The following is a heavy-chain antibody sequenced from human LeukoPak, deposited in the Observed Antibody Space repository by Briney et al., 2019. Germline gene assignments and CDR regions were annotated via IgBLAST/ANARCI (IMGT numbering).Heavy chain of an antibody. CDR3: ARGGGLTIFGVVKAFDY. CDR2: IFYSGTT. J-gene: IGHJ4*02. Sequence: SETLSLTCTVSGGSISSRSYYWGWIRQPPGKGLEWIGSIFYSGTTYYNPSLKSRVTISVDTSKNQFSLKLSSVTAADTAVYYCARGGGLTIFGVVKAFDYWGQGTLVTVSS. D-gene: IGHD3-3*01. CDR1: GGSISSRSYY. V-gene: IGHV4-39*01.